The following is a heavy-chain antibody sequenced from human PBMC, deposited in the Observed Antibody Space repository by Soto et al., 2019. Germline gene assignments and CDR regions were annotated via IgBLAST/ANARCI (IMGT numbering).Heavy chain of an antibody. CDR1: GFTCSSYE. Sequence: LRLSCRGSGFTCSSYEMNWVRQAPGKGLEGDSNISSSGSTVYYAPSVEGRFTISRDNPKNSLSLQMTRLRAEATAVCYCARGAGSAWYFDYWGQGTLVTV. D-gene: IGHD6-19*01. V-gene: IGHV3-48*03. CDR3: ARGAGSAWYFDY. CDR2: ISSSGSTV. J-gene: IGHJ4*02.